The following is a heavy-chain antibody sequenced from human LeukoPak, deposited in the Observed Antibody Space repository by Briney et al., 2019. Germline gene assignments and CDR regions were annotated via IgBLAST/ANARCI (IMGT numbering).Heavy chain of an antibody. Sequence: SVKVSCKASGGTFSSYAISWVRQAPGQGPEWMGGIIPIFGTASYAQKFQGRVTITTDESTSTAYMELSSLRSEDTAVYYCARAGYDSSGYYYKYYFDYWGQGTLVTVSS. CDR2: IIPIFGTA. V-gene: IGHV1-69*05. CDR3: ARAGYDSSGYYYKYYFDY. CDR1: GGTFSSYA. J-gene: IGHJ4*02. D-gene: IGHD3-22*01.